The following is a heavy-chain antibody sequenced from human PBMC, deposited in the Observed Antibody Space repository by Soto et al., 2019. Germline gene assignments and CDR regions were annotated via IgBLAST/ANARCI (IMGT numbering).Heavy chain of an antibody. Sequence: SETLSLTCTVSGGSITTGSYYWGWIRQPPGKGLEWVASIYHDGSTYSSPSLKSRVTISVDTSKDQLSLKLTSLIATDTAVYYCARRTTAVANYFDDWGRGTLVTVSS. J-gene: IGHJ4*02. V-gene: IGHV4-39*01. D-gene: IGHD4-17*01. CDR2: IYHDGST. CDR1: GGSITTGSYY. CDR3: ARRTTAVANYFDD.